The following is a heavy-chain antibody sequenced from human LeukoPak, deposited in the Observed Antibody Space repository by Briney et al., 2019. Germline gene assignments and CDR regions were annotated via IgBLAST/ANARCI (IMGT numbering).Heavy chain of an antibody. J-gene: IGHJ4*02. Sequence: PGGSLRLSCEASGFTFSSYWMTWVRQSPGKGLEWVANINQDGNEKYYVDSVKDRFNISRDNAKNSLYLQMNSLRAEDTAVYYCARPLYEASYYYKRPFDYWGQGILVTVSS. V-gene: IGHV3-7*01. CDR2: INQDGNEK. CDR3: ARPLYEASYYYKRPFDY. CDR1: GFTFSSYW. D-gene: IGHD3-10*01.